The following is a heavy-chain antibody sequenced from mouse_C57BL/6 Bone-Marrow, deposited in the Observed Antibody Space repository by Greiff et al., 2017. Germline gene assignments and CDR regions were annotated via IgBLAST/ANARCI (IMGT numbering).Heavy chain of an antibody. Sequence: QVQLKESGAELVKPGASVKMSCKPSGSTFTTSPFAWLKQHHGKSLEWIGAFHPYNVDIKYNEQFKGKANLTVDKPSSTVYLELSGLTSDDSAVYDCARDGNCGGYYIDYWGQGTTLTVSS. CDR2: FHPYNVDI. D-gene: IGHD2-1*01. CDR1: GSTFTTSP. J-gene: IGHJ2*01. CDR3: ARDGNCGGYYIDY. V-gene: IGHV1-47*01.